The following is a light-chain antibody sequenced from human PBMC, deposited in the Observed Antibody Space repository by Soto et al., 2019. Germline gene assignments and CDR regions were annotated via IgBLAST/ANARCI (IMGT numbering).Light chain of an antibody. CDR1: QSVSSDY. CDR2: RAS. J-gene: IGKJ4*01. CDR3: QQYGSSPLT. V-gene: IGKV3-20*01. Sequence: EIVLTQSPGTLSLSLGERATLSCRASQSVSSDYVAWYRQKPGQVPTVLIYRASTRATGIPDRFSGSGSGTDFTLTISRVEPEDFAVYYCQQYGSSPLTFGGGTRVENK.